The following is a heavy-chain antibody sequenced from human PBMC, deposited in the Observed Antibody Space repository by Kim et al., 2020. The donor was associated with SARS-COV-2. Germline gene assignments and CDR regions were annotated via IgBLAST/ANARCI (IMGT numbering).Heavy chain of an antibody. CDR3: ARVLRRGYSYGYYYYYGMDV. CDR2: INSDGSST. V-gene: IGHV3-74*01. D-gene: IGHD5-18*01. Sequence: GGSLRLSCAASGFTFSSYLMHWVRQAPGKGLVWVSRINSDGSSTSYADSVKGRFTISRDNAKNTLYLQMNSLRAEDTAVYYCARVLRRGYSYGYYYYYGMDVWGQGTTVTVSS. CDR1: GFTFSSYL. J-gene: IGHJ6*02.